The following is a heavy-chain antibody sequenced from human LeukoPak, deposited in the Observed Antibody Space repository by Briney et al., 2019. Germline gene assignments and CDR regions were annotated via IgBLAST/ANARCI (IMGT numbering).Heavy chain of an antibody. CDR1: GFTFSNYW. CDR3: ARVGRIAAAGGHFDY. V-gene: IGHV3-74*01. J-gene: IGHJ4*02. D-gene: IGHD6-13*01. CDR2: INSDGSGT. Sequence: GGSLRLSCAASGFTFSNYWMHWVRQAPGKGLVWVSRINSDGSGTTYADSVKGRFTISRDNAKNTLYLQMNSLRAEDTAVYYCARVGRIAAAGGHFDYWGQGTLVTVSS.